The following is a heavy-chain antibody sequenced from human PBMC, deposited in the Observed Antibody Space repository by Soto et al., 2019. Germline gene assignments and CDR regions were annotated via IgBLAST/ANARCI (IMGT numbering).Heavy chain of an antibody. CDR2: ISSSGSTI. CDR1: GFTFSDYY. V-gene: IGHV3-11*01. J-gene: IGHJ3*02. CDR3: ARSAASSTCWHAFDI. Sequence: QVQLVESGGGLVKPGGSLRLSCAASGFTFSDYYMSCIRQAPGKGLEWVSYISSSGSTIYYADSVKGRFTISRDNAKNSLYLQMNSLRPEDTAVYYCARSAASSTCWHAFDICGLGRMVTVSS. D-gene: IGHD2-2*01.